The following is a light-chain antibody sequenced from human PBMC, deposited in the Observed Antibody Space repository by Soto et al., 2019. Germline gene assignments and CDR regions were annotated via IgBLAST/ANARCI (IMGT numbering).Light chain of an antibody. J-gene: IGKJ5*01. V-gene: IGKV3-11*01. CDR3: QQRNVWPPVT. CDR2: GAS. Sequence: ESVSAQSPGTLSLSPWERATLSCRASQSVSNNYLAWYQQKPGQAPRLLIYGASNRATGIPARFSGSGSGTDFTLTISSLEPEDSAVYYCQQRNVWPPVTFGQGTRLEIK. CDR1: QSVSNNY.